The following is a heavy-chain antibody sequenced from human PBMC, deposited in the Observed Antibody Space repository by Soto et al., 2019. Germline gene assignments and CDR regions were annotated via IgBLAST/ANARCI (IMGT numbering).Heavy chain of an antibody. V-gene: IGHV3-30-3*01. Sequence: QVQLVESGGGVVQPGRSLRLSCAATGFTFSGYAMHWVRQAPGKGLEWVAVISYDGSNKYYVDSVKGRLTISRDNSKNTVYLQLNGLRTEDTAVYYCARDHYSDSSGGYFDYWGQATLVTVSS. J-gene: IGHJ4*02. CDR1: GFTFSGYA. D-gene: IGHD3-22*01. CDR2: ISYDGSNK. CDR3: ARDHYSDSSGGYFDY.